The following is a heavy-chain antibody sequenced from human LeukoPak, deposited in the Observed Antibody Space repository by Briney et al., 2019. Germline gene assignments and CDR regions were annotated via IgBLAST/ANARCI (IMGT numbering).Heavy chain of an antibody. CDR2: IYTSGST. CDR1: GYSISSGYY. D-gene: IGHD6-19*01. CDR3: ARDKYSSGWYTGYMDV. V-gene: IGHV4-4*07. J-gene: IGHJ6*03. Sequence: PSETLSLTCTVSGYSISSGYYWGWIRQPAGKGLEWIGRIYTSGSTNYNPSLKSRVTMSVDTSKNQFSLKLSSVTAADTAVYYCARDKYSSGWYTGYMDVWGKGTTVSISS.